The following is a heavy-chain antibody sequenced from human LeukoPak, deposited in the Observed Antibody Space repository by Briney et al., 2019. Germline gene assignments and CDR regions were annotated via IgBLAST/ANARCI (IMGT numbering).Heavy chain of an antibody. CDR1: GFTFSSYA. D-gene: IGHD2-15*01. J-gene: IGHJ4*02. CDR2: ISGSGGTT. Sequence: GGSLRLSCAASGFTFSSYAMSWVRQAPGKGLAWVSSISGSGGTTYYADSVKGRFTISRDNSKNTLYLQMNSLRAEDTAVYYWAKGTSAGSRYYFDCWGQGTRVTVSS. V-gene: IGHV3-23*01. CDR3: AKGTSAGSRYYFDC.